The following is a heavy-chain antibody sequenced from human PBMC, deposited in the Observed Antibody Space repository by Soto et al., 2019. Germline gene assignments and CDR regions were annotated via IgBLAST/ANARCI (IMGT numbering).Heavy chain of an antibody. CDR1: GFTFSNPW. CDR3: TTVYDSSGYFPDY. Sequence: EVQLVESGGGLVKPGESLRLSCAGSGFTFSNPWMSWVRQAPGKGLEWVGRVKSKSDGGTTDYAAPVKGRFSISRDDSKPTLDLQLNSLKIGDAAVFYCTTVYDSSGYFPDYWGQATLVSVSS. J-gene: IGHJ4*02. CDR2: VKSKSDGGTT. D-gene: IGHD3-22*01. V-gene: IGHV3-15*01.